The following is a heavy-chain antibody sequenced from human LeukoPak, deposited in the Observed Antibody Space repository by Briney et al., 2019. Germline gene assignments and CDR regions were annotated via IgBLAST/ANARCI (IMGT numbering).Heavy chain of an antibody. V-gene: IGHV4-59*02. CDR2: YYYGGST. D-gene: IGHD3-3*01. CDR3: AIMGSAYGNAFDV. Sequence: SETLSLTCTFSGGSVNSHFCSWVRHSPGKELEWIGYYYYGGSTLYNPSLSSRVTISVDASKNHFFLRLNSVTATDTGVYYCAIMGSAYGNAFDVWGQGTVVTVSP. J-gene: IGHJ3*01. CDR1: GGSVNSHF.